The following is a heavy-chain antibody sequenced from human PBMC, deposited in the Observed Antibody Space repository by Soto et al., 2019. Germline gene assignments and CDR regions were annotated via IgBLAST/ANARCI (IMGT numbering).Heavy chain of an antibody. Sequence: GGSLRLSCAASGFTFSSYAMSWVRQAPGKGLEWVSIISGSGDTPYYADSVKGRFTISRDNSRNTLYLQMNSLRAGDSAKYYCAKEGTSGLYYFDDWGRGTRVTVPS. CDR3: AKEGTSGLYYFDD. V-gene: IGHV3-23*01. D-gene: IGHD3-22*01. CDR1: GFTFSSYA. CDR2: ISGSGDTP. J-gene: IGHJ4*02.